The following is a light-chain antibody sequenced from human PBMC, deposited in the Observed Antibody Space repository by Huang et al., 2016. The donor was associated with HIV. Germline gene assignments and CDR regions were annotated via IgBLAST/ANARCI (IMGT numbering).Light chain of an antibody. J-gene: IGKJ5*01. CDR3: QQANMYPRS. V-gene: IGKV1-12*01. CDR2: STS. Sequence: IQLTQSPSSVSASEGDTVRITCRASQDISSWLAWYQQKPREAPTLLIHSTSILQSGVPSRFNGSGSGTDFFLNINSLRPDDFATSYCQQANMYPRSFGQGTRLDIK. CDR1: QDISSW.